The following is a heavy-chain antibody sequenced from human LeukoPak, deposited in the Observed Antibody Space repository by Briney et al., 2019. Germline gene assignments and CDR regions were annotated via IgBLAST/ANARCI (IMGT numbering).Heavy chain of an antibody. CDR1: GGSFSGYY. Sequence: SETLSLTCAVYGGSFSGYYWSWIRQPPGKGLEWIGEINHSGSTNYNPSLKSRVTISVDTSKNQFSLKLGSVTAADTAVYYCVSILELRGDYFDYWGQGTLVTVSS. V-gene: IGHV4-34*01. CDR3: VSILELRGDYFDY. J-gene: IGHJ4*02. CDR2: INHSGST. D-gene: IGHD1-7*01.